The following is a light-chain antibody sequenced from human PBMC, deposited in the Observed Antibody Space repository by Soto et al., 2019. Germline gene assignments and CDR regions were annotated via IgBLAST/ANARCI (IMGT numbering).Light chain of an antibody. CDR3: QQYGSSPIN. Sequence: EIVLTQSPGTLSLSPGERATLSCRASQSVSSRLAWYQQKPGQAPRLLISGASSRATGIPDRFSGSGSATDFTLTISRLEPEDFALYYCQQYGSSPINFGQGTRLEIK. J-gene: IGKJ5*01. V-gene: IGKV3-20*01. CDR1: QSVSSR. CDR2: GAS.